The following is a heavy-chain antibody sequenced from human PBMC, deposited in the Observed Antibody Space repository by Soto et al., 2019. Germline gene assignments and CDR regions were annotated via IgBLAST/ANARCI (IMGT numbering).Heavy chain of an antibody. J-gene: IGHJ4*02. CDR1: GFTFIGYR. CDR2: ISSSSSYI. CDR3: ARGDYFDY. V-gene: IGHV3-21*01. Sequence: EVQLVESGGGLVKPGGSLRLSCAASGFTFIGYRMNWVRQAPGKGLEWVSSISSSSSYIYYADPVKRRFTISRDNAKKSLYLQMNSVRAEDTAVYFCARGDYFDYWGQGIQVTVSP.